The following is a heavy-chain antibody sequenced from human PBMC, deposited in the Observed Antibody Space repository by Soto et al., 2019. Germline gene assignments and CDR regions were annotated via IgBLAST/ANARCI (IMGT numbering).Heavy chain of an antibody. V-gene: IGHV3-23*01. D-gene: IGHD4-4*01. Sequence: EVQLLQSGGGLVQPGGSLTLSCAVSGFTFRSYAMSWVRQAPGKGLEWVSAISGTGGSTDYANSLRGRFNISRDNSKGTLDLQMNSLRVEDTAVYYCARSRNGGFSNRYHALDVLGQGTTFIVSS. CDR1: GFTFRSYA. CDR2: ISGTGGST. CDR3: ARSRNGGFSNRYHALDV. J-gene: IGHJ6*02.